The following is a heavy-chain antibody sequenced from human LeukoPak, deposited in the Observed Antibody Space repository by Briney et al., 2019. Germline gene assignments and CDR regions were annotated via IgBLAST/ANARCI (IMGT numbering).Heavy chain of an antibody. CDR3: ARDASADILTGYYLRKNPPPTY. J-gene: IGHJ4*02. CDR1: GFTFSSYS. V-gene: IGHV3-21*01. D-gene: IGHD3-9*01. Sequence: GGSLRLSCAASGFTFSSYSMNWVRQAPGKGLEWVSSISSSSSYIYYADSVKGRFTISRDNAKNSLYLQINSPRAEDTAVYYCARDASADILTGYYLRKNPPPTYWGQGTLVTVSS. CDR2: ISSSSSYI.